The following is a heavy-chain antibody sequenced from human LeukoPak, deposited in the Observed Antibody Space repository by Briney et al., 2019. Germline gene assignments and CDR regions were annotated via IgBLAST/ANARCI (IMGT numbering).Heavy chain of an antibody. V-gene: IGHV3-23*01. CDR2: ISNTGGST. Sequence: GGSLRLSCAASGFSFNTYAMSWVRQAPGKGPEWVSAISNTGGSTYYADSVKGRFTISRDKSKNTLSLQMNSLRAEDTAVYYCAQQVGYCSSGSCYFTYWGQGTLVTVSS. J-gene: IGHJ1*01. CDR1: GFSFNTYA. CDR3: AQQVGYCSSGSCYFTY. D-gene: IGHD2-15*01.